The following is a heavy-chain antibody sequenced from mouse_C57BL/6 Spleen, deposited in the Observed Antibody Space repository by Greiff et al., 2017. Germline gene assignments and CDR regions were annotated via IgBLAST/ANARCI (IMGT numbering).Heavy chain of an antibody. D-gene: IGHD2-5*01. CDR2: IDPSDSYT. CDR1: GYTFTSYW. J-gene: IGHJ2*01. CDR3: ARFIVTTRYFAY. Sequence: QVQLQQPGAELVMPGASVKLSCKASGYTFTSYWMHWVKQRPGQGLEWIGEIDPSDSYTNYNQKFKGKSTLTVDKSSSTAYMQLSSLTSEDSAVYYCARFIVTTRYFAYWGQGTTLTVSS. V-gene: IGHV1-69*01.